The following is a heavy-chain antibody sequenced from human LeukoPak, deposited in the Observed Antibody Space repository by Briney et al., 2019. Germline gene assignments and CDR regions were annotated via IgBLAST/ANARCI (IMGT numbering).Heavy chain of an antibody. CDR2: IYYSGST. Sequence: PSETLSLTCTVSGGSISSYYWSWIRQPPGKGLEWIGYIYYSGSTNYNPSLKSRVTISVDTSKNQFSLKLSSVTAADTAVYYCARGSIANYHDSSGYYAYYYYGMDVWGQGTTVTVSS. V-gene: IGHV4-59*01. CDR1: GGSISSYY. CDR3: ARGSIANYHDSSGYYAYYYYGMDV. D-gene: IGHD3-22*01. J-gene: IGHJ6*02.